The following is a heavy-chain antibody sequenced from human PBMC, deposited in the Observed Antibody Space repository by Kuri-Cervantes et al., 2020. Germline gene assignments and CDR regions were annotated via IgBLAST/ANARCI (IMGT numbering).Heavy chain of an antibody. V-gene: IGHV1-18*01. Sequence: ASVKVSCKASGYTFTSYGISWVRQAPGQGLEWMGWISAYNGNTNYAQKLQGRVTMTTDTSTSTAYMELRSLRSDDTAVYYCARVPDTRINWNYGPYYYGMDVWGQGTTVTVSS. CDR2: ISAYNGNT. CDR3: ARVPDTRINWNYGPYYYGMDV. J-gene: IGHJ6*02. D-gene: IGHD1-7*01. CDR1: GYTFTSYG.